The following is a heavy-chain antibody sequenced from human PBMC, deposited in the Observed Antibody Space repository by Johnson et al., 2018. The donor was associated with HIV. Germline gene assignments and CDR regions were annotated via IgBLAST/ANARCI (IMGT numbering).Heavy chain of an antibody. CDR2: ISYDGSNK. CDR3: ARDMEAYCSGGSCYSAAFDI. CDR1: GFTFSSYA. J-gene: IGHJ3*02. V-gene: IGHV3-30-3*01. D-gene: IGHD2-15*01. Sequence: VQLVESGGGVVQPGRSLRLSCAASGFTFSSYAMHWVRQAPGKGLAWVAVISYDGSNKYYADSVKGRFTISRDNSKNTLYLQLNSRRAGDTAVYYCARDMEAYCSGGSCYSAAFDIWGQGTMVTVSS.